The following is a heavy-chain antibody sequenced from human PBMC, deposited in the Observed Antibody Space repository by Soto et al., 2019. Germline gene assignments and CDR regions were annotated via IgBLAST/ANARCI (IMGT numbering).Heavy chain of an antibody. CDR3: YGVAQLRYYYGMDV. CDR1: GFTVSSNY. D-gene: IGHD2-2*01. CDR2: IKSKTDGGTT. Sequence: GGSLRLSCAASGFTVSSNYMSWVRQAPGKGLEWVGRIKSKTDGGTTDYAAPVKGRFTISRDDSKNTLYLQMNSLKTEDTAVYYCYGVAQLRYYYGMDVWGQGTTVTVSS. J-gene: IGHJ6*02. V-gene: IGHV3-15*01.